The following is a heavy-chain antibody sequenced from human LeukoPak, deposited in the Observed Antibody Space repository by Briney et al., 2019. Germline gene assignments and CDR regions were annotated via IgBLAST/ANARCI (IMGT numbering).Heavy chain of an antibody. CDR3: ARANAGYSSSWYGL. CDR2: IYYSGST. Sequence: PSETLSLTCTVSGGSISSYYWSWIRRPPGKGLEWIGYIYYSGSTNYNPSLKSRVTISVDTSKNQFSLKLSSVTAADTAVYYCARANAGYSSSWYGLWGQGTLVTVSS. D-gene: IGHD6-13*01. CDR1: GGSISSYY. V-gene: IGHV4-59*01. J-gene: IGHJ4*02.